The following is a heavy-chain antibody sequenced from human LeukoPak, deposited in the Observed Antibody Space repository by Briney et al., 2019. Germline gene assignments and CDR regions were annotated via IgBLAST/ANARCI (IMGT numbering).Heavy chain of an antibody. D-gene: IGHD3-22*01. CDR2: IYSGGST. J-gene: IGHJ3*02. CDR1: GFTVSSNY. V-gene: IGHV3-66*01. CDR3: ARAPFTYDSSGDSFDI. Sequence: PGRSLRLSCAASGFTVSSNYMSWVRQAPGKGLESVSVIYSGGSTYYADSVKGRFTVSRDNSKNTLYLQMNSLRAEDTAVYYCARAPFTYDSSGDSFDIWGQRTMVTVSS.